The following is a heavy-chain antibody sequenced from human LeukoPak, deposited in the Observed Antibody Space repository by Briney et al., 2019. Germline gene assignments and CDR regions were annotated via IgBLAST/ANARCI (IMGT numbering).Heavy chain of an antibody. D-gene: IGHD6-13*01. V-gene: IGHV4-39*07. CDR1: GGSISSSSYY. CDR3: ARADYSSTWSHDYYYMDV. Sequence: SETLSLTCTVSGGSISSSSYYWGWIRQPPGKGLEWIGSIYHSGSTYYNPSLKSRVTISVDTSKNQFSLKLSSVTAADTAVYYCARADYSSTWSHDYYYMDVWGKGTTVTVSS. J-gene: IGHJ6*03. CDR2: IYHSGST.